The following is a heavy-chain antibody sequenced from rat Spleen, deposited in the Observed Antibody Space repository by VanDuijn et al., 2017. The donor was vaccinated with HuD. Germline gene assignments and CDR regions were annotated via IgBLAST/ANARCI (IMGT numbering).Heavy chain of an antibody. J-gene: IGHJ2*01. V-gene: IGHV5-19*01. CDR1: GFSFSKYG. CDR2: ISPTGGST. CDR3: TRKDYHTGDYFDY. Sequence: EVQLVESGGGLVLPGRSLKLSCATSGFSFSKYGMQWIRQTPTKGLQWVASISPTGGSTHYRDSVKGRFTISRDNAESTLFLQMDSLRSEDTATYYCTRKDYHTGDYFDYWGQGVMVTVSS. D-gene: IGHD1-12*01.